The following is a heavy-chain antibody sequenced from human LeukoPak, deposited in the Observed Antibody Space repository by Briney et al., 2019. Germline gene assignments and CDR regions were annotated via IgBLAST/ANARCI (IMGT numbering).Heavy chain of an antibody. CDR1: GFNFSSYW. V-gene: IGHV3-7*01. CDR3: AKDLIVSGTATILDY. Sequence: GGSLRLSCAASGFNFSSYWMSWVRQAPGKGPEWVGNINQDGSEKSYVDSVKGRFTISRDNSKNTLYLQMNSLRAEDTAVYYCAKDLIVSGTATILDYWGQGTLVTVSS. CDR2: INQDGSEK. J-gene: IGHJ4*02. D-gene: IGHD5-24*01.